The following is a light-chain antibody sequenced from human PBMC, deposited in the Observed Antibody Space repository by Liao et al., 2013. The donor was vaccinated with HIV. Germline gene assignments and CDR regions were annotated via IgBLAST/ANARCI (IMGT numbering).Light chain of an antibody. CDR3: QAWDGSTARV. CDR1: NLGDKY. V-gene: IGLV3-1*01. Sequence: SYELTQPPSVSVSPGQTATIACSGDNLGDKYASWYQQKPGQSPVMVIYQDVQRPSGIPERFSGSNSGNTATLTISGTQAMDEADYYCQAWDGSTARVFGGGTKLTVL. CDR2: QDV. J-gene: IGLJ3*02.